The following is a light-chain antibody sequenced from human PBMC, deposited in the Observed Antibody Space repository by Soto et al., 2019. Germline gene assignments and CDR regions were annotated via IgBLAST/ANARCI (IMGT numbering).Light chain of an antibody. CDR3: QNYYGAPPWT. Sequence: DIQMTQSPSSLSASVGDRVTITCRASQVINNYLAWYQQKPGKAPELLISAASTLESGVPSRFSGSGSGTDFTLTISSLQPEDVSTYYCQNYYGAPPWTFGQGTKVDLK. J-gene: IGKJ1*01. V-gene: IGKV1-27*01. CDR2: AAS. CDR1: QVINNY.